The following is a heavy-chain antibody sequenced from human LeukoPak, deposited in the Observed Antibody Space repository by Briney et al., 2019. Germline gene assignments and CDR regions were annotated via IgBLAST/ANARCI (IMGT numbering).Heavy chain of an antibody. J-gene: IGHJ4*02. V-gene: IGHV3-23*01. CDR3: ARGTPTGYGTSWYDY. CDR1: GFTFSNYA. D-gene: IGHD6-13*01. CDR2: ISGSGGNT. Sequence: GGSLRLSCAASGFTFSNYAMGWVRQAPGKGLEWVSVISGSGGNTFYADSVKGRFTNSRDNFKNTLYLQMNSLRAEDTAVFYCARGTPTGYGTSWYDYWGQGTLVTVSS.